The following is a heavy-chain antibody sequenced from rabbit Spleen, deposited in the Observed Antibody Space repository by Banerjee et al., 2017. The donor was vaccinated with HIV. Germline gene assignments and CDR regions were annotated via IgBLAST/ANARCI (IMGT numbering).Heavy chain of an antibody. D-gene: IGHD8-1*01. Sequence: QSLEESGGGLVKPGASLTLTCKASGFSFNSGYDMCWVRQAPGKGLEWIACIYTGSGNTYSATWAKGRFTISKTSSTTVTLQMTSLTAADTATYFCARDTGTSFSTYGMDLCGQGTLVTV. V-gene: IGHV1S40*01. J-gene: IGHJ6*01. CDR2: IYTGSGNT. CDR3: ARDTGTSFSTYGMDL. CDR1: GFSFNSGYD.